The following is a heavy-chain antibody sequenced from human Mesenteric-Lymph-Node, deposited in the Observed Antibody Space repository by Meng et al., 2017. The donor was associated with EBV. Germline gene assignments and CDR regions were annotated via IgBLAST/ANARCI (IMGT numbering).Heavy chain of an antibody. J-gene: IGHJ4*02. Sequence: VHLTQCGGGMLKPSETLSLTCAVYGEAFSDYYWTWIRQTPGKGLEWIGEVHRSGSTNYNPSLKSRVIISIDTSKNQFSLKLTSVTAADTAVYYCARALYSNSYYGSLSYWGLGTLVTVSS. CDR2: VHRSGST. D-gene: IGHD3-10*01. CDR3: ARALYSNSYYGSLSY. CDR1: GEAFSDYY. V-gene: IGHV4-34*02.